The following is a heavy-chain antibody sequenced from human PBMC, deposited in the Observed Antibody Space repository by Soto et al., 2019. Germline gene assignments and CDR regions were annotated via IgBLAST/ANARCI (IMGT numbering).Heavy chain of an antibody. CDR3: ARLSYYYDSSGYYYYGMDV. Sequence: SETLSLTCTVSGGSISSYYWSWIRQPPGKGLEWIGYIYYSGSTNYNPSLKSRVTISVDTSKNQFSLKLSSVTAADTAVYYCARLSYYYDSSGYYYYGMDVWGQGTTVTVSS. D-gene: IGHD3-22*01. CDR2: IYYSGST. J-gene: IGHJ6*02. V-gene: IGHV4-59*08. CDR1: GGSISSYY.